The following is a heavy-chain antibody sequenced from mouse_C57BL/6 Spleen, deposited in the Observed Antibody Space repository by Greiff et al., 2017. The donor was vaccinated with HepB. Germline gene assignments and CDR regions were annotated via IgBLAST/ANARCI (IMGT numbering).Heavy chain of an antibody. CDR1: GYSFTSYN. V-gene: IGHV1-12*01. CDR3: ARERIDGYYGPYFDV. J-gene: IGHJ1*03. CDR2: IYPGKGDN. D-gene: IGHD2-3*01. Sequence: LQQSGAELVRSGASVKMSCKASGYSFTSYNLHWVKQTPRQGLEWIGAIYPGKGDNSYNQKFKGKATMTVDKSSSTAYMQLSSLTSEDSAVYCCARERIDGYYGPYFDVWGTGTTVTVSS.